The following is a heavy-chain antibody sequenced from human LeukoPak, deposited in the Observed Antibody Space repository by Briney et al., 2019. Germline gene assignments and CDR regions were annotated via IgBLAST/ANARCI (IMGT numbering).Heavy chain of an antibody. J-gene: IGHJ4*02. CDR2: ISYDGSNK. D-gene: IGHD3-22*01. CDR3: ARGGDSSGYDPFDY. Sequence: GGSLRLSCAASGFTFSSYAMHWVRQAPGKGPEWVAVISYDGSNKYYADSVKGRFTISRDNSKNTLYLQMNSLRAEDTAVYYCARGGDSSGYDPFDYWGQGTLVTVSS. V-gene: IGHV3-30*04. CDR1: GFTFSSYA.